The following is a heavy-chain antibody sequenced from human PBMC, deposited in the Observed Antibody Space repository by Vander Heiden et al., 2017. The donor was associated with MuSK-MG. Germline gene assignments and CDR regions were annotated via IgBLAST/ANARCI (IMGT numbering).Heavy chain of an antibody. CDR2: IYYSGST. CDR1: GGSISSSSYY. J-gene: IGHJ4*02. CDR3: ARLIIVVPAAQIDY. D-gene: IGHD2-2*01. V-gene: IGHV4-39*01. Sequence: QLQLQESGPGLVKPSETLSLTCTVSGGSISSSSYYWGWIRQPPGKGLEWIGSIYYSGSTYYNPSLKSRATISVDTSKNQFSLKLSSVTAADTAVYYCARLIIVVPAAQIDYWGQGTLGTVSS.